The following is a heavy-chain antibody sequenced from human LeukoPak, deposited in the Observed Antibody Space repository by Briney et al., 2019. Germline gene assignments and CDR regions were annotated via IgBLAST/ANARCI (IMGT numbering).Heavy chain of an antibody. CDR2: IWYDGKDK. CDR3: ARGSGSYPKYSFDH. J-gene: IGHJ4*02. V-gene: IGHV3-33*01. Sequence: PGGSLRLSCAASGFSFRSYGMVWVRQAPGKGLEWVAVIWYDGKDKYYEDSVKGRFTISRDNSKSTLYLQMNSLRVEDTATYYCARGSGSYPKYSFDHWGQGALVTVSS. CDR1: GFSFRSYG. D-gene: IGHD3-10*01.